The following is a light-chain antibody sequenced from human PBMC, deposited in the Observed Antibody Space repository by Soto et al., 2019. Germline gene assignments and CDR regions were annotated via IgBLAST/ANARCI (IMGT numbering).Light chain of an antibody. Sequence: DIQMTQSPSSLSASVGDRVTITCRASQAISDYLAWYQQKPGKAPSLLIHSASTLLSGVPSRFSGSGSGTDFILTISSLQPEDVATYFCQTYNSAPFTFGPGTRLEIK. V-gene: IGKV1-27*01. CDR1: QAISDY. J-gene: IGKJ5*01. CDR3: QTYNSAPFT. CDR2: SAS.